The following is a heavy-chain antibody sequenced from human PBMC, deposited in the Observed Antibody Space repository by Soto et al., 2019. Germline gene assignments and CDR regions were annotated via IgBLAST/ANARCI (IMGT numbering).Heavy chain of an antibody. J-gene: IGHJ4*02. CDR2: IYHSGNT. CDR1: GASLRGSYYF. Sequence: PSETLSLTCTVNGASLRGSYYFWSWIRQPPGEGLEWIGFIYHSGNTKYNPSLKSRVTISIDTSKNQFSLSVNSVTAADTAVYFCARAHAPTLPFDYRGQGTLVTVSS. V-gene: IGHV4-61*01. D-gene: IGHD2-15*01. CDR3: ARAHAPTLPFDY.